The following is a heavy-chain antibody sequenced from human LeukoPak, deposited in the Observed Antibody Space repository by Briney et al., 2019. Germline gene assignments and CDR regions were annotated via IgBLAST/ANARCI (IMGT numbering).Heavy chain of an antibody. CDR2: INTNTGNP. V-gene: IGHV7-4-1*02. CDR3: ARRITLVRGVRLGDWFDP. CDR1: GYTFTSYT. D-gene: IGHD3-10*01. Sequence: ASVKVSCKASGYTFTSYTINWVRQAPGQELEWMGWINTNTGNPTYAQGFTGRFVFSLDTSVSTAYLQISSLKAEDTAVYYCARRITLVRGVRLGDWFDPWGQGSLVTVTS. J-gene: IGHJ5*02.